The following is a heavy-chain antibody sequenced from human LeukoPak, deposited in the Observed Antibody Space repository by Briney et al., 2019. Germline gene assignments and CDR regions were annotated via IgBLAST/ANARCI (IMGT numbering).Heavy chain of an antibody. CDR3: ARVGGQLLSGLAFDI. D-gene: IGHD2-2*01. J-gene: IGHJ3*02. Sequence: SETLSLTCTVSGGSISSYYWGWIRQPPGKGLEWIGYIYYSGSTNYNPSLKSRVTISVDTSKNQFSLKLSSVTAADTAVYYCARVGGQLLSGLAFDIWGQGTMVTVSS. V-gene: IGHV4-59*01. CDR1: GGSISSYY. CDR2: IYYSGST.